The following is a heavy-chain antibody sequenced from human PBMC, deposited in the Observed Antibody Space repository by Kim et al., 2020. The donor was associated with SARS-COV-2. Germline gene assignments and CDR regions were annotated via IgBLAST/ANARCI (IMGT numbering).Heavy chain of an antibody. J-gene: IGHJ4*02. Sequence: GGSLRLSCAASGFTFSSYEMNWVRQAPGKGLEWVSYISSSGSTIYYADSVKGRFTISRDNAKNSLYLQMNSLRAEDTAVYYCARDHYDILTGPAGYFDYWGQGTLVTVSS. CDR1: GFTFSSYE. D-gene: IGHD3-9*01. CDR3: ARDHYDILTGPAGYFDY. V-gene: IGHV3-48*03. CDR2: ISSSGSTI.